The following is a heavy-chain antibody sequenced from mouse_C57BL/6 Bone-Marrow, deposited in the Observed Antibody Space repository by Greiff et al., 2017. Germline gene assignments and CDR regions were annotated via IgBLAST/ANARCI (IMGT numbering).Heavy chain of an antibody. CDR3: ARYYYGSRGCDY. CDR2: ISNLAYSI. J-gene: IGHJ2*01. Sequence: DVMLVESGGGLVQPGGSLKLSCAASGFTFSDYGMAWVRQAPRKGPEWVAFISNLAYSIYYADTVTGRFTISRENAKNTLYLEMSSLRSEDTAMYYCARYYYGSRGCDYWGQGTTLTVSS. D-gene: IGHD1-1*01. CDR1: GFTFSDYG. V-gene: IGHV5-15*01.